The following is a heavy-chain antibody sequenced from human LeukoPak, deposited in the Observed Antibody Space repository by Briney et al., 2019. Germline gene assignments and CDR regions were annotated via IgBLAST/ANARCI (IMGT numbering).Heavy chain of an antibody. CDR1: GFTYSSYA. CDR2: ISGSGGTT. J-gene: IGHJ4*02. Sequence: GGSLRLSCAASGFTYSSYAMSWVRQAPGKGLEWVSAISGSGGTTHYADSVKDRFIISRDNSENTLYLQMSSLRAEDTAVYFCAKTLYSTSSGGSDYWGQGTLVTVAS. V-gene: IGHV3-23*01. D-gene: IGHD6-6*01. CDR3: AKTLYSTSSGGSDY.